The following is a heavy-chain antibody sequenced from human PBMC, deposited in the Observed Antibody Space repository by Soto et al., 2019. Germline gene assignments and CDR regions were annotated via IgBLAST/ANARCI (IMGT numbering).Heavy chain of an antibody. J-gene: IGHJ6*02. Sequence: GASVKVSCKASGCTFTSYYMHWVRQAPGQGLEWMGIINPSGGSTSYAQKFQGRVTMTRDTSTSTVYMELSSLRSEDTAVYYCASDYSNYESFYGMDVWGQGTTVTVSS. CDR2: INPSGGST. CDR3: ASDYSNYESFYGMDV. V-gene: IGHV1-46*01. D-gene: IGHD4-4*01. CDR1: GCTFTSYY.